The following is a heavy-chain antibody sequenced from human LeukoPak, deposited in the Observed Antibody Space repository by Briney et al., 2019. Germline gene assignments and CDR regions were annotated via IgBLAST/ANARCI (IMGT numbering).Heavy chain of an antibody. Sequence: GASVKVSCKASGFTFTSHGFTWVRQAPGQGLEWMGWISAYNGDTHSAERFQGRVTLTTDTSTSTAYMELRSLRSDDTAVYYCARKQTSLPLGFWGQGTLVTVSS. V-gene: IGHV1-18*01. D-gene: IGHD6-13*01. J-gene: IGHJ4*02. CDR2: ISAYNGDT. CDR1: GFTFTSHG. CDR3: ARKQTSLPLGF.